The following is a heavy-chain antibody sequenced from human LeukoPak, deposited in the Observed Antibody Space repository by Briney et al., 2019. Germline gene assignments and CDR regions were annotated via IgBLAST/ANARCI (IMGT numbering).Heavy chain of an antibody. CDR2: NNGDGSTT. CDR1: GFSLSGYW. V-gene: IGHV3-74*01. Sequence: GGSLRLSCVASGFSLSGYWMYWVRQAPGKGLMYISRNNGDGSTTNYADVVKGRLTMSRDNVQNTLYLQMNSLRVEDTAVYYCARDPRNVGLAPWGQGTLVTVSS. D-gene: IGHD2-15*01. CDR3: ARDPRNVGLAP. J-gene: IGHJ5*02.